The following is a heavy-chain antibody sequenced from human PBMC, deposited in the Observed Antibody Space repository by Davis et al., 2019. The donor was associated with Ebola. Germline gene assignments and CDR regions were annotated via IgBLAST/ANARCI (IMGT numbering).Heavy chain of an antibody. D-gene: IGHD6-6*01. CDR1: GFAFSTYA. J-gene: IGHJ6*04. V-gene: IGHV3-74*01. CDR3: SASSSRKGAV. CDR2: INSDGSST. Sequence: PGGSLRLSCAASGFAFSTYAMTWVRQAPGKGLVWVSRINSDGSSTSYADSVKGRFTISRDNAKNTLYLQMNSLRAEDTAVYYCSASSSRKGAVWGKGTTVTVSS.